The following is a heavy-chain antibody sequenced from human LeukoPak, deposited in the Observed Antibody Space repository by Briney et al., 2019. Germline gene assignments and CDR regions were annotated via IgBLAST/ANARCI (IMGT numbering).Heavy chain of an antibody. J-gene: IGHJ4*02. CDR1: GFTFSSYG. CDR3: AKDGIFGVS. V-gene: IGHV3-30*18. CDR2: ISYDGSNK. Sequence: GGSLRLSCAASGFTFSSYGMHWVRQAPGKGLEWVAVISYDGSNKYYADSVKGRFTISGDNSKNTLYLQMNSLRAEDTAVYYCAKDGIFGVSWGQGTLVTVSS. D-gene: IGHD3-3*01.